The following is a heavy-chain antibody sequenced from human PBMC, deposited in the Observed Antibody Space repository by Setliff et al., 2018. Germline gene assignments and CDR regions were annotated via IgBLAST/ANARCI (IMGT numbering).Heavy chain of an antibody. Sequence: PGESLKISCAVSGFTFSNHWMTWVRQAPGKGLEWVANINQDGDAQFYVDSVKGRFTISRDNAKNSLYLQMNSLRAEDTAVYYCARESYYYDSSGYSMGAFDIWGQGTTVTVSS. CDR2: INQDGDAQ. V-gene: IGHV3-7*03. J-gene: IGHJ3*02. D-gene: IGHD3-22*01. CDR1: GFTFSNHW. CDR3: ARESYYYDSSGYSMGAFDI.